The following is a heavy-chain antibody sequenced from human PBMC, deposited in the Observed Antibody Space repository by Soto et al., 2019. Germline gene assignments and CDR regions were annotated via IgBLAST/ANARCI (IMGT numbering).Heavy chain of an antibody. CDR3: ASLPARSHYYYGMDV. Sequence: PGGSLRLSCAASGFTFSSYGMHWVRQAPGKGLEWVAVISYDGSNKYYADSVKGRFTISRDNSKNTLYLQMNSLRAEDTAVYYCASLPARSHYYYGMDVWGQGTTVTAP. V-gene: IGHV3-30*03. CDR1: GFTFSSYG. CDR2: ISYDGSNK. J-gene: IGHJ6*02. D-gene: IGHD1-26*01.